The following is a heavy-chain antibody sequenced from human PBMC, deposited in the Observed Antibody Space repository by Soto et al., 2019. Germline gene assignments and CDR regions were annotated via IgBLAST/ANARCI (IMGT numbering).Heavy chain of an antibody. D-gene: IGHD1-26*01. CDR3: AIFGDRWELADIQY. V-gene: IGHV4-61*08. J-gene: IGHJ1*01. CDR1: GDSISRGAYY. Sequence: PSETLSLTCTVSGDSISRGAYYWSWIRQPPGKGLEWIGYIYYSGSTNYNPSLKSRVTISVDTSKNQFSLKLSSVTAADTAVYYCAIFGDRWELADIQYWGQGTLVNVAS. CDR2: IYYSGST.